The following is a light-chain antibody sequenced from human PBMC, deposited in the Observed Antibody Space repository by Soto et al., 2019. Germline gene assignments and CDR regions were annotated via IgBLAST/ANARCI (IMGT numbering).Light chain of an antibody. Sequence: DIVMTQSPDFLAVSLGERATINCKSSQPVLDSSNNKNYLAWYQQKPGQPPKLLIYWASYRESGVPDRFSGSRSETNFTLTISSLHAEDVALYFCQQFSVSPWTFGQGTKVEIK. V-gene: IGKV4-1*01. CDR1: QPVLDSSNNKNY. CDR2: WAS. CDR3: QQFSVSPWT. J-gene: IGKJ1*01.